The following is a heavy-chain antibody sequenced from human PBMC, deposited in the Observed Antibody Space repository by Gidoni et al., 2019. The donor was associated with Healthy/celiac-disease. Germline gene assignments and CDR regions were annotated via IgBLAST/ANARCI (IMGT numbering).Heavy chain of an antibody. D-gene: IGHD6-19*01. Sequence: QVQLVESGGGVVQPGRYRRISCAASGFTFSSYARHWVRQAPGKGLAWVAVISYDGSNKSYADSVKGRFTISRDNSKNTLYLQMNSLRAEDTAVYYCAREGGSEQWLGPIDYWGQGTLVTVSS. CDR2: ISYDGSNK. CDR1: GFTFSSYA. CDR3: AREGGSEQWLGPIDY. V-gene: IGHV3-30*01. J-gene: IGHJ4*02.